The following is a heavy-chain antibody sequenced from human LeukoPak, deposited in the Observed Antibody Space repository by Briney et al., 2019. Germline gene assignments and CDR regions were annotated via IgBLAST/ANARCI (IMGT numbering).Heavy chain of an antibody. CDR2: IYSGGST. CDR1: GFTVSSNY. J-gene: IGHJ4*02. CDR3: ASSANYDFWSGYSLYFDY. Sequence: GGSLRLSCAASGFTVSSNYMSWVRQAPGKGLEWVSVIYSGGSTYYADSVKGRFTISRDNSKNTLYLQMNSLRAEDTAVYYCASSANYDFWSGYSLYFDYWGQGTLVTVSS. D-gene: IGHD3-3*01. V-gene: IGHV3-53*01.